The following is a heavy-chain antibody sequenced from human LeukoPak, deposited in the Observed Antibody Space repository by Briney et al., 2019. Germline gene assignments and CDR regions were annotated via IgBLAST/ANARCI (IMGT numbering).Heavy chain of an antibody. CDR1: GFTFSSYS. Sequence: PGGSLRLSCAASGFTFSSYSMNWVRQAPGKGLEWVSSISSSSSYIYYADSVKGRFTISRDNTKNTLYLQMNSLRAEDTAVYYCASAFWGNFEDYWGQGTLVTVSS. V-gene: IGHV3-21*01. CDR2: ISSSSSYI. J-gene: IGHJ4*02. CDR3: ASAFWGNFEDY. D-gene: IGHD3-16*01.